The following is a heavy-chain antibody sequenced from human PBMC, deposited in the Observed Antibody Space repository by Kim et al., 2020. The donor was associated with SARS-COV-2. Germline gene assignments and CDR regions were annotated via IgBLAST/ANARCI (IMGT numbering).Heavy chain of an antibody. J-gene: IGHJ4*02. D-gene: IGHD2-15*01. CDR2: IKEDGSQK. Sequence: GGSLRLSCAASGFTFRIYWMSWVRQVPGKGLEWVANIKEDGSQKYYVDSVKGRFTISRDNAKNSLSLQMNSLRAEDTAVYYCAKYSRGIDLYWGQGTLVTVSS. V-gene: IGHV3-7*03. CDR3: AKYSRGIDLY. CDR1: GFTFRIYW.